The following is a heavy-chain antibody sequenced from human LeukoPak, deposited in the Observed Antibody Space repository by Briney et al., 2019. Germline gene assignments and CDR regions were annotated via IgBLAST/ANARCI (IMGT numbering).Heavy chain of an antibody. V-gene: IGHV3-30-3*01. D-gene: IGHD6-6*01. Sequence: GRSLRLSCAASGFTFSSYAMHWVRQAPGKGLEWVAVISYDGSNKYYADSVKGRFTISRDNSKNTLYLQMNSLRAEDTAVYYCAGGGSSSSFDYWGQGTLVTVSS. CDR2: ISYDGSNK. J-gene: IGHJ4*02. CDR1: GFTFSSYA. CDR3: AGGGSSSSFDY.